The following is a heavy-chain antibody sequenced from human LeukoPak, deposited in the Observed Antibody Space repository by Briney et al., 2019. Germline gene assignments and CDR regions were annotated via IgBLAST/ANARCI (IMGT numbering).Heavy chain of an antibody. CDR3: ALNWVGGLSY. V-gene: IGHV1-2*02. D-gene: IGHD7-27*01. CDR1: GYTFTGSF. J-gene: IGHJ4*02. Sequence: ASVTVSCKASGYTFTGSFMHWVRQAPGQGLQWMGWINPASSGTSFAQNFQGRVTMTRDTSINTVYMELTSLTSDDTAVYYCALNWVGGLSYWGQGTLTTVSS. CDR2: INPASSGT.